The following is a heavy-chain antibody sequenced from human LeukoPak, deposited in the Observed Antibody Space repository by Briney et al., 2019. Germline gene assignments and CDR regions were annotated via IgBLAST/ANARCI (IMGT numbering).Heavy chain of an antibody. CDR2: INHSGST. D-gene: IGHD2-2*01. Sequence: SETLSLTCAVYGGSFSGYYWSWIRQPPGKGLEWIGEINHSGSTNYNPSLKSRVTISVDTSKNQFSLKLSSVTAADTAVYYYARGAQKHPLGYCSSTSCYYYYMDVWGKGTTVTVSS. J-gene: IGHJ6*03. CDR1: GGSFSGYY. V-gene: IGHV4-34*01. CDR3: ARGAQKHPLGYCSSTSCYYYYMDV.